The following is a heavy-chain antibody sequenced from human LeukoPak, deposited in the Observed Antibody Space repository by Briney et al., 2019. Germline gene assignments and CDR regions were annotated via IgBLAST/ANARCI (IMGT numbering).Heavy chain of an antibody. D-gene: IGHD3-10*01. V-gene: IGHV3-48*02. CDR3: ARDRAYAFDN. CDR1: GFTFSSYS. Sequence: PGGSLRLSCAASGFTFSSYSMNWVRQAPGKGLEWVSYINIISSEIYYGDSVKGRLTISTDNAKNSVYLQMNSLRDEDTAVYYCARDRAYAFDNWGQGTMVTVSS. CDR2: INIISSEI. J-gene: IGHJ3*02.